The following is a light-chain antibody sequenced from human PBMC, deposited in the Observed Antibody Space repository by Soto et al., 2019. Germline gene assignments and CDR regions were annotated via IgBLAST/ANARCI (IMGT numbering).Light chain of an antibody. J-gene: IGKJ1*01. Sequence: DIQMTQSPSSLSASVGDRVTITCRASQFITNYLAWYQQKPGKLPELLIYATFTLQSGVPSRFSGSGSGTDFTLTISSLQPEDVATYYCLKYNTAPWTCGQGTKVEIK. CDR1: QFITNY. CDR2: ATF. V-gene: IGKV1-27*01. CDR3: LKYNTAPWT.